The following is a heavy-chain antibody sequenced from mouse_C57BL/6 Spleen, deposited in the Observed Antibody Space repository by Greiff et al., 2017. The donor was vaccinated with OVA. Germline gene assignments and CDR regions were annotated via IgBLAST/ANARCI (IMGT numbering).Heavy chain of an antibody. CDR3: ARDYYGSSYVDYWYFDV. V-gene: IGHV1-22*01. Sequence: VQLQQSGPELVKPGASVKMSCKASGYTFTDYNMHWVKQSHGKSLEWIGYINPNNGGTSYNQKFKGKATLTVNKSSSTAYMELRSLTSEDSAVYYCARDYYGSSYVDYWYFDVWGTGTTVTVSS. CDR2: INPNNGGT. D-gene: IGHD1-1*01. CDR1: GYTFTDYN. J-gene: IGHJ1*03.